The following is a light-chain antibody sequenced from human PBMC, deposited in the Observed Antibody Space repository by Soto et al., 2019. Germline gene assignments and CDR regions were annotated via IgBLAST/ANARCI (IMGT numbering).Light chain of an antibody. CDR1: QSLLHSNGYNY. J-gene: IGKJ1*01. V-gene: IGKV2-28*01. CDR3: MQALQTPRT. Sequence: DIVMTPSPLSLPVTPGEPASISCRSSQSLLHSNGYNYLDWYLQKPGQSPQLLIYLGSNRASGVPDRFSGSGSCTDFTLKISRVEAEDVGVYYCMQALQTPRTFGQGTKVEIK. CDR2: LGS.